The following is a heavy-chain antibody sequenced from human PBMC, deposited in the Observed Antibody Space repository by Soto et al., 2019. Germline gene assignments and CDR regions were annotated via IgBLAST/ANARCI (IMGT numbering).Heavy chain of an antibody. D-gene: IGHD5-12*01. V-gene: IGHV1-69*13. CDR3: ARGASMGVATSVS. J-gene: IGHJ4*02. CDR2: IIPIFGTA. CDR1: GGTFSSYA. Sequence: GASVKVSCKASGGTFSSYAISWVRQAPGQGLEWMGGIIPIFGTANYAQKFQGRVTITADESTSTAYMELSSLRSEDTAVYYCARGASMGVATSVSWGPGTMVTVYS.